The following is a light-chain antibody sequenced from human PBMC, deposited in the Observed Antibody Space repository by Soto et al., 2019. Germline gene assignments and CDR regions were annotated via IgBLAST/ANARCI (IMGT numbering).Light chain of an antibody. V-gene: IGLV2-8*01. CDR3: KSYAGSNTYV. CDR1: KNDIGVYDF. J-gene: IGLJ1*01. Sequence: QAALNQPPSASGSPVQSVTISCTGTKNDIGVYDFVSWYQHHPGKAPRLIIYEVVQRPSGVPDRFSGSKSGNTASLTVSGLQAADEADYFCKSYAGSNTYVFGSGTKLTVL. CDR2: EVV.